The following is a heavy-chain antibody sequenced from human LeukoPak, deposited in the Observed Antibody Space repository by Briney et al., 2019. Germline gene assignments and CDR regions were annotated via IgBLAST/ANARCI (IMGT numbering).Heavy chain of an antibody. CDR2: ISSSSSYI. V-gene: IGHV3-21*01. J-gene: IGHJ4*02. CDR3: ARDRDGSYYGYFDY. CDR1: GFTFSSYS. Sequence: GGSLRLSCAASGFTFSSYSMNWVRQAPGKGLEWVSSISSSSSYIYYADSVKGRFTISRDNAKNSLYLQMNSLRAEDTAVYYCARDRDGSYYGYFDYWGQGTLVTVSS. D-gene: IGHD1-26*01.